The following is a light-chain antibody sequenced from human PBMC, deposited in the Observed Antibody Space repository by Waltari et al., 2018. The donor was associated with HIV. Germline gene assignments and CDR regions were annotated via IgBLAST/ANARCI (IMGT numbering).Light chain of an antibody. CDR1: SSDVGGSDY. CDR3: SSHAGSNNYV. Sequence: QSALPQPPSASGSPGQSVTISCSGTSSDVGGSDYVSWYQQHPGKAPKLMIYEVSKRPSGVPDRFSGSKSGNTASLTVSGLQAEDEADYYCSSHAGSNNYVFGTGTKVTVL. J-gene: IGLJ1*01. CDR2: EVS. V-gene: IGLV2-8*01.